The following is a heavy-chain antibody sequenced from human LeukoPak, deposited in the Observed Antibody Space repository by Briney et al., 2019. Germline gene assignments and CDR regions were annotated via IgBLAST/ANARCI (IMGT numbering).Heavy chain of an antibody. CDR1: GGSFSGYY. V-gene: IGHV4-34*01. CDR3: ARGGRRQQLVRRLDP. J-gene: IGHJ5*02. D-gene: IGHD6-13*01. CDR2: INHSGST. Sequence: SETLSLTCAVYGGSFSGYYWSWIRQPPGKGLEWIGEINHSGSTNYNPSLKSRVTISVDTSKNQFSLKLSSVTAADTAVYYCARGGRRQQLVRRLDPWGQGTLVTVSS.